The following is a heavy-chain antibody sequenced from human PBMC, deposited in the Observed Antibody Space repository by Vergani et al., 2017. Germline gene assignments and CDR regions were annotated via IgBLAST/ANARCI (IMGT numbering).Heavy chain of an antibody. CDR1: GFTFSSYA. CDR2: ISYDGSNQ. CDR3: VRGRYGYCSSPSCYQDY. D-gene: IGHD2-2*03. J-gene: IGHJ4*02. V-gene: IGHV3-30-3*01. Sequence: QVQLVESGGGVVQPGRSLRLSCAASGFTFSSYAMHWVRQAPGKGLEWVSVISYDGSNQYYADSVKGRFTISRDNSKNTLYLQMNSLRTEDTAVYYCVRGRYGYCSSPSCYQDYWGQGTLVTVSS.